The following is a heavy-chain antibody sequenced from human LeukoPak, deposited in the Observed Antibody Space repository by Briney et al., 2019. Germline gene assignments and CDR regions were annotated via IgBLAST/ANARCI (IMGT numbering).Heavy chain of an antibody. Sequence: GGSLRLSCAASGFTFSSYSMNWVRQAPGKGLEWVSSISSSSSYIYYADSVKGRFTISRDNAKNSLYLQMNSLRAEDTAVYYCAREKQWLGYYFDYWGQGTLVTVSS. CDR1: GFTFSSYS. D-gene: IGHD6-19*01. CDR2: ISSSSSYI. J-gene: IGHJ4*02. CDR3: AREKQWLGYYFDY. V-gene: IGHV3-21*01.